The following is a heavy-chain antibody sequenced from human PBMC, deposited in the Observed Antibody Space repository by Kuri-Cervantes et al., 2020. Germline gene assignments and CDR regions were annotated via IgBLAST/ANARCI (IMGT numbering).Heavy chain of an antibody. J-gene: IGHJ4*02. D-gene: IGHD2-2*01. Sequence: ASVKVSCKVSGYTLTELSMHWVRQAPGKGLEWMGGFDPEDGETIYAQKFQVRVTMTTDTSTSTAYMELRSLRSDDTAVYYCARIGYRSSTSCYDYWGQGTLVTVSS. CDR3: ARIGYRSSTSCYDY. CDR2: FDPEDGET. V-gene: IGHV1-24*01. CDR1: GYTLTELS.